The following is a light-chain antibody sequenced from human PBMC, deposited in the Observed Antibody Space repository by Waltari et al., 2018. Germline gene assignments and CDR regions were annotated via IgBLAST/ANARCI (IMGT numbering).Light chain of an antibody. CDR3: QNRRKWPPVFT. V-gene: IGKV3-11*01. CDR2: DAS. CDR1: QSVGSD. J-gene: IGKJ3*01. Sequence: DIVLTQSPATLSMSPGERVTLSCRASQSVGSDLAWYQQKPGQAPRLLIYDASNRATGIPARFSGSGSGTDFTLTISSLESEDFAVYYCQNRRKWPPVFTFGPGTKVEIK.